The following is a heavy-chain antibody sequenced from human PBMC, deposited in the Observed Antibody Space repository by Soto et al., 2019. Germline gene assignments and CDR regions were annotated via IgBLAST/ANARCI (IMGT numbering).Heavy chain of an antibody. CDR3: ARETRAYEMAY. CDR1: AFTFSGYA. J-gene: IGHJ1*01. D-gene: IGHD5-12*01. Sequence: QVHLVESGGGVVQPGKSLRLSCVASAFTFSGYAMHWVRQAPGKGLEWVAVISYDGRTEYYADSVKGRFTISRDNSKNSLDLHMNSMTAEDMSVYYCARETRAYEMAYWGQGTLVIVS. V-gene: IGHV3-30*04. CDR2: ISYDGRTE.